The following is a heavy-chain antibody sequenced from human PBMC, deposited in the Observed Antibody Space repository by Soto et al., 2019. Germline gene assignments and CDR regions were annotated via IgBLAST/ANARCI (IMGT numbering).Heavy chain of an antibody. CDR1: GLTFNSYA. CDR3: AKPLKVLQYLAFDY. D-gene: IGHD4-4*01. V-gene: IGHV3-23*01. Sequence: PGGSLRLSCSASGLTFNSYALSWVRQDPGKGLEWVSAISGSGGSTYYADSVKGRFTISRDNSKNTLYLQMNSLRAEDTAVYYCAKPLKVLQYLAFDYWGQGTLVTVSS. J-gene: IGHJ4*02. CDR2: ISGSGGST.